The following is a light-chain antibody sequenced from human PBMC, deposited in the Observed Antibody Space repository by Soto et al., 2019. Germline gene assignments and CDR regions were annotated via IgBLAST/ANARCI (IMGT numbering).Light chain of an antibody. CDR3: QQYNNWPPYT. CDR2: GAS. J-gene: IGKJ2*01. V-gene: IGKV3-15*01. Sequence: ELVMTQSPATLSVSPGERATLSCRASQSVSSNLAWYQQKPGQAPRLLNYGASTRATGIPARFSGSGSGTEFTLTISSLQAEDFAVYYCQQYNNWPPYTFGQGTKLEIK. CDR1: QSVSSN.